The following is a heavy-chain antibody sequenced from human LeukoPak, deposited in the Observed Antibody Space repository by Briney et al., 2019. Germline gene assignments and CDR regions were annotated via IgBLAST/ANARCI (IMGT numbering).Heavy chain of an antibody. CDR3: ASGYSSSWSRFDP. Sequence: PSETLSLTCTVSGGSISSSSYYGGWIRQPPGKGLEWIGGIYYTGRTYYNPSLKSRVTISVDTSKNQFSLKLSSVTAADTAVYYCASGYSSSWSRFDPWGQGTLVTVSS. J-gene: IGHJ5*02. CDR2: IYYTGRT. CDR1: GGSISSSSYY. D-gene: IGHD6-13*01. V-gene: IGHV4-39*01.